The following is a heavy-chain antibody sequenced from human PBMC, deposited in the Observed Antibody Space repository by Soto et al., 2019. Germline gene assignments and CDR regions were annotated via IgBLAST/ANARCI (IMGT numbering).Heavy chain of an antibody. V-gene: IGHV1-18*01. Sequence: QVQLVQSGAEVKKPGASVKVSCKASGYTFTSYGISWVRQAPGQGLEWMGWISAYNGNTNYAQKLQGRVTMTTDTSTSTAYRELRSMRSDDTAVYYCAREGRSYGVLYYYYYGMDVWGQGTTVTVSS. D-gene: IGHD5-18*01. CDR2: ISAYNGNT. CDR1: GYTFTSYG. CDR3: AREGRSYGVLYYYYYGMDV. J-gene: IGHJ6*02.